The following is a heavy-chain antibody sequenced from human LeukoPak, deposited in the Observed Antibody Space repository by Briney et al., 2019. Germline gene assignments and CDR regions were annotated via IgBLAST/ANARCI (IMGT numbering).Heavy chain of an antibody. CDR3: AREPEGLLAFDY. J-gene: IGHJ4*02. CDR1: GFTFSSYS. D-gene: IGHD2-15*01. Sequence: GGSLRLSCAASGFTFSSYSMNWVRQASGKGLEWVSSISSSSSYIYYADSVKGRFTISRDNAKNSLYLQMNSLRAEDTAVYYCAREPEGLLAFDYWGQGTLVTVSS. V-gene: IGHV3-21*01. CDR2: ISSSSSYI.